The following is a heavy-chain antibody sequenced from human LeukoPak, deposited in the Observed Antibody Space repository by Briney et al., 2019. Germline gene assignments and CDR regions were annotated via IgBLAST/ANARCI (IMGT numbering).Heavy chain of an antibody. D-gene: IGHD1-7*01. J-gene: IGHJ3*02. Sequence: GASVKVSCKASGYTFTGYYMHWVRQAPGQGLEWMGWINPNSGGTNYAQKFQGRVTMTRDTSISTAYMELSRLRSDDTAVYYCASHYNWNSYDAFDIWGQGTMVTASS. CDR2: INPNSGGT. CDR1: GYTFTGYY. CDR3: ASHYNWNSYDAFDI. V-gene: IGHV1-2*02.